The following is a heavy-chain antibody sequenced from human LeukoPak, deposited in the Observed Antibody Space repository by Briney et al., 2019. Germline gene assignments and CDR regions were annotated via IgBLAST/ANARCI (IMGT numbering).Heavy chain of an antibody. D-gene: IGHD6-13*01. J-gene: IGHJ1*01. CDR3: AIGRAAGDFQH. Sequence: PSETLSLTCTVSGGSTSSYYWSWIRQPAGKGLEWIGRIYTSGSTNYNPSLKSRVTMSVDTSKNQFSLKLSSVTAADTAVYYCAIGRAAGDFQHWGQGTLVTVSS. CDR1: GGSTSSYY. V-gene: IGHV4-4*07. CDR2: IYTSGST.